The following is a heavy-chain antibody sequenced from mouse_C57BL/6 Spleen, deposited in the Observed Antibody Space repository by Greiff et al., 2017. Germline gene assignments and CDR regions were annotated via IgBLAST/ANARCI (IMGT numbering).Heavy chain of an antibody. J-gene: IGHJ1*03. D-gene: IGHD1-1*01. Sequence: EVQLQQSGPELVKPGASVKISCKASGYTFTDYYMNWVKQSHGKSLEWIGDINPNNGGTSYNQKFKGKATLTVDKSSSTAYMELRSLTSEDSAVYYCARVAITTVPYWYFDVWGTGTTVTVSS. CDR3: ARVAITTVPYWYFDV. CDR2: INPNNGGT. V-gene: IGHV1-26*01. CDR1: GYTFTDYY.